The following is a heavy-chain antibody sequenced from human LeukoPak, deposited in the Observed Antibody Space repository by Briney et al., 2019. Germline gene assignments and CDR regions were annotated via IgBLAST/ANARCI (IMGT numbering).Heavy chain of an antibody. CDR2: IWYDGSNK. CDR1: GFTFSSYG. Sequence: GGSLRLSCVASGFTFSSYGMHWVRQAPGKGLEWVAVIWYDGSNKYYADSVKGRFTISRDNSKNTLYLQMNSLRAEDTAVYYCARVATDFWSGSVYYYGMDVWGQGTTVTVSS. J-gene: IGHJ6*02. D-gene: IGHD3-3*01. CDR3: ARVATDFWSGSVYYYGMDV. V-gene: IGHV3-33*01.